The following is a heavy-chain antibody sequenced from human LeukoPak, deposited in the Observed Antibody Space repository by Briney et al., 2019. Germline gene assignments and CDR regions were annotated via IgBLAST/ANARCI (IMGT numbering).Heavy chain of an antibody. CDR2: IYYSGST. CDR1: GGSISSYY. D-gene: IGHD6-19*01. V-gene: IGHV4-39*07. J-gene: IGHJ5*02. Sequence: SETLSLTCTVSGGSISSYYWGWIRQPPGKGLEWIGSIYYSGSTYYNPSLKSRVSISVDTSKNQFSLKLSSVTAADTAVYYCARVLYGSSGDNWFDPWGQGTLVTVSS. CDR3: ARVLYGSSGDNWFDP.